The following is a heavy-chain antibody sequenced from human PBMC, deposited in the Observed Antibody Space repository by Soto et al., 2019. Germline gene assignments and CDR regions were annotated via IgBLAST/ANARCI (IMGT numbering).Heavy chain of an antibody. CDR1: GFTFTFSSYA. J-gene: IGHJ4*02. D-gene: IGHD4-17*01. Sequence: GGSLRLSCAPSGFTFTFSSYAMSWVRQAPGKGLEWVSAISGSGGSTYYADSVKGRFTISRDNSKNTLYLQMNSLRAEDTAVYYCAKDREYGDFFDYWGQGTLVTVSS. CDR2: ISGSGGST. V-gene: IGHV3-23*01. CDR3: AKDREYGDFFDY.